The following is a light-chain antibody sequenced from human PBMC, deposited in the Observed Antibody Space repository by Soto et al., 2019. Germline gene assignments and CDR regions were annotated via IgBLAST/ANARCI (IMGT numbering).Light chain of an antibody. V-gene: IGLV2-14*01. J-gene: IGLJ2*01. CDR1: SSDIGGYNY. CDR3: SSYTSRSTLV. Sequence: QSALTQPASVSGSPGQSITISCTGTSSDIGGYNYVSWYQQYPGKAPKVMIYEVSHRPSGVSNRFSASKSGNTASLTISGLQAEDEADYYCSSYTSRSTLVFGGGTKLTV. CDR2: EVS.